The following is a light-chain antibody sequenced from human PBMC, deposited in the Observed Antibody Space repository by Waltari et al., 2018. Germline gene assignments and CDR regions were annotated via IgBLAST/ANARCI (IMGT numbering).Light chain of an antibody. J-gene: IGKJ3*01. V-gene: IGKV3-11*01. Sequence: EIVFKQSPATLSLSPGDRATLSCKASQIISSYLAWYQKTPGQAPRLLFYDASTRATGVPARFSGSGSVTDFTLTISSLEPEDFAIYYCQQRSKSFTFGPGTKVDMK. CDR3: QQRSKSFT. CDR1: QIISSY. CDR2: DAS.